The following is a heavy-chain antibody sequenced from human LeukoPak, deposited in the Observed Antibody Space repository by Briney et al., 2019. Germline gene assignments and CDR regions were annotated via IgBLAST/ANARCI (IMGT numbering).Heavy chain of an antibody. CDR2: INPNSGGT. CDR1: GYTFTGYY. J-gene: IGHJ5*02. D-gene: IGHD4-17*01. Sequence: ASVKVSCKASGYTFTGYYMHWVRQAPGQGLEWMGWINPNSGGTNYARKFQGRVTMTRDTSISTAYMELSRLRSDDTAVYYCARDDYGDYSWFDPWGQGTLVTVSS. CDR3: ARDDYGDYSWFDP. V-gene: IGHV1-2*02.